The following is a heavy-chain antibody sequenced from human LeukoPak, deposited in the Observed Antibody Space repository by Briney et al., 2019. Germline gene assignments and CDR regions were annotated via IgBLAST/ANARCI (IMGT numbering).Heavy chain of an antibody. V-gene: IGHV1-69*02. CDR3: ASNPTYYYDSSGYESQR. D-gene: IGHD3-22*01. CDR2: IIPILGIA. J-gene: IGHJ4*02. CDR1: GGTFSSYT. Sequence: SVKVSCKASGGTFSSYTISWVRQAPGQGLEWMGRIIPILGIANDAQKFQGRVTITADKSTSTAYMELSSLRSEDTAVYYCASNPTYYYDSSGYESQRWGQGTLVTVSS.